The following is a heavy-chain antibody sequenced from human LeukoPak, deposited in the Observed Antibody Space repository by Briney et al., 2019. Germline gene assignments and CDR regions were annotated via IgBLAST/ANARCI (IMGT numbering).Heavy chain of an antibody. J-gene: IGHJ3*02. Sequence: PGGSLRLSCAASGFTFSSYGMHWVRQAPGKGLEWVSSISSSSSYIYYADSVKGRFTISRDNAKNSLYLQMNSLRAEDTAVYYCARGPHSSGWYARDAFDIWGQGTMVTVSS. CDR3: ARGPHSSGWYARDAFDI. CDR1: GFTFSSYG. CDR2: ISSSSSYI. V-gene: IGHV3-21*01. D-gene: IGHD6-19*01.